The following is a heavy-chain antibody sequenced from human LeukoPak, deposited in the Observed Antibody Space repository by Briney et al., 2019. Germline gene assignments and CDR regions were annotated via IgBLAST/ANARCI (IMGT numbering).Heavy chain of an antibody. CDR2: ISSRSTYI. Sequence: GGSLRLSCAASGFTFSSYTMNWVRQAPGKGLEWVSSISSRSTYIYYADSVKGRFTISRDNAKNSLYLQMNSLRAEDTAVYYCATEAYDSSGYYYSWGQGTLVTVPS. J-gene: IGHJ4*02. CDR3: ATEAYDSSGYYYS. V-gene: IGHV3-21*01. D-gene: IGHD3-22*01. CDR1: GFTFSSYT.